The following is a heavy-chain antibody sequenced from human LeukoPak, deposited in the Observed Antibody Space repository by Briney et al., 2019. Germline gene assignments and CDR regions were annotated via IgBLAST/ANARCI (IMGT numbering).Heavy chain of an antibody. Sequence: GGSLRLSCAASGFTFSSYSMNWVRQAPGKGLEWVSSISSSSSYIYYADSVKGRFTISRDNAKNSLYLQMNSLRAEDTAVYYCAKLPYGSGSYPLDYWGQGILVTVSS. CDR1: GFTFSSYS. D-gene: IGHD3-10*01. J-gene: IGHJ4*02. V-gene: IGHV3-21*01. CDR3: AKLPYGSGSYPLDY. CDR2: ISSSSSYI.